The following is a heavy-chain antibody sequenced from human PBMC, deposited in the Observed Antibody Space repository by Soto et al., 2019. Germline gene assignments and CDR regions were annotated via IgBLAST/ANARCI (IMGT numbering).Heavy chain of an antibody. CDR2: IRSKAYGGTT. D-gene: IGHD3-16*02. Sequence: GGSLRLSCTASGFTFGDYAMSWFRQAPGKGLEWVGFIRSKAYGGTTEYAASVKGRFTISRDDSKSIAYLQMNSLKTEDTAVYYCTREITGWSFDAFDIWGQGTMGTVSS. CDR1: GFTFGDYA. CDR3: TREITGWSFDAFDI. V-gene: IGHV3-49*03. J-gene: IGHJ3*02.